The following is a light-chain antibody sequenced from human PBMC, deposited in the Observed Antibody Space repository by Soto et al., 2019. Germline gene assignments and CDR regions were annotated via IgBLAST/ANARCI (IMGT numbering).Light chain of an antibody. Sequence: QLVLTQPPSASGTPGQRVTISCSGRTSNIGSNTLDWYQQLPGTAPKLLIYSNNQRPSGVPDRFSGSKSGTSASLAISGLQSEDEADYYCATWDDSLNGWVFGGGTKVTVL. CDR3: ATWDDSLNGWV. CDR2: SNN. CDR1: TSNIGSNT. J-gene: IGLJ3*02. V-gene: IGLV1-44*01.